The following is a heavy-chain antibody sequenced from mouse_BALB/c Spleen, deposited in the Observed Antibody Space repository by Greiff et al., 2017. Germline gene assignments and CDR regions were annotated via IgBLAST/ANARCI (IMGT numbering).Heavy chain of an antibody. CDR1: GYTFTDYV. D-gene: IGHD2-14*01. CDR3: AREAIGLRAY. CDR2: IYPGSGST. Sequence: QVQLQQSGPELVKPGASVKMSCKASGYTFTDYVISWVKPRTGQGLEWIGEIYPGSGSTYYNEKFKGKATLTADKSSNTASMQLSSLTSEDSAVYFCAREAIGLRAYGGQGTTLTVSS. J-gene: IGHJ2*01. V-gene: IGHV1-81*01.